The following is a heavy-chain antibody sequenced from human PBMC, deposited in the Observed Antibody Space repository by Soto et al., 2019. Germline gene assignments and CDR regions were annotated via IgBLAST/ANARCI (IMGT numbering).Heavy chain of an antibody. D-gene: IGHD5-18*01. Sequence: QVQLVQSGAEVKKPGASVKVSCKASGYTFTSYGFSWVRQAPGQGLEWMGWISAYNGNTNYAQKLQGRLTMTTATSTSTAYMELRSLRSDDTAVYYCASFREGSRYGWSYYCGMDVWGQGTTVTVSS. CDR2: ISAYNGNT. CDR1: GYTFTSYG. V-gene: IGHV1-18*01. CDR3: ASFREGSRYGWSYYCGMDV. J-gene: IGHJ6*02.